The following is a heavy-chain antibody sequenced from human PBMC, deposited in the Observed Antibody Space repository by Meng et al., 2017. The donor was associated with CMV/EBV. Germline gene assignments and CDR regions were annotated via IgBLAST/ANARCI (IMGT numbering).Heavy chain of an antibody. J-gene: IGHJ4*02. D-gene: IGHD2-2*01. CDR1: GFNFSDYW. Sequence: CAASGFNFSDYWMHWVRQAPGKGLVWVSRIKYDGRSTTYADSVKGRFTISRDNAQNTVYLQMNSLRAEDTAVYYCAKYCSSGACLDYWGQGTLVTVSS. V-gene: IGHV3-74*03. CDR2: IKYDGRST. CDR3: AKYCSSGACLDY.